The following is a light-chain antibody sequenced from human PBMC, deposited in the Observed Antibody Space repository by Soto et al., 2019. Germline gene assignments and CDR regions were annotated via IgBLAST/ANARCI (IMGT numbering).Light chain of an antibody. V-gene: IGLV1-47*01. CDR1: SSNIVRNH. Sequence: QSVLTQPPSASGTPGQRITISCSGGSSNIVRNHVYWYQQVPGTAPKLLIYKTSQRPSGVPERFSGSKSGTSASLDIYGLRSEDEADYFCAAWDDSLSGLWVFGGGTKLTVL. J-gene: IGLJ3*02. CDR3: AAWDDSLSGLWV. CDR2: KTS.